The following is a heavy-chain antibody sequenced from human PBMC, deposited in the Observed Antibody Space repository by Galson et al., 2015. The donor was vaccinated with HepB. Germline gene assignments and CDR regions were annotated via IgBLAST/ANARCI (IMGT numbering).Heavy chain of an antibody. CDR2: INGDGIST. J-gene: IGHJ6*02. D-gene: IGHD5-12*01. CDR3: ARGMGGFGYYYGMDV. Sequence: SLRLSCAASGFSISSHWMHWVRQAPGKGLVWVSRINGDGISTNYADSVKGRFTISRDDAKNTLYLQMNSLRAEDTAVYYCARGMGGFGYYYGMDVWGQGTTVTVSS. V-gene: IGHV3-74*01. CDR1: GFSISSHW.